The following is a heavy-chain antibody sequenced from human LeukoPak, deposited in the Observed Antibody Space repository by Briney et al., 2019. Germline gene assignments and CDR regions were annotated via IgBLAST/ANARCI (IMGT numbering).Heavy chain of an antibody. V-gene: IGHV1-18*01. CDR2: ISAYNGNT. CDR1: GYTFKNYG. J-gene: IGHJ4*02. Sequence: ASVKVSCKASGYTFKNYGISWVRQAPGQGLEWMGWISAYNGNTNYAQKLQGRVTMTTDTSTSTAYMELRSLRSDDTAVYYCARGVYDSSGSYFDYWGQGTLVTVSS. D-gene: IGHD3-22*01. CDR3: ARGVYDSSGSYFDY.